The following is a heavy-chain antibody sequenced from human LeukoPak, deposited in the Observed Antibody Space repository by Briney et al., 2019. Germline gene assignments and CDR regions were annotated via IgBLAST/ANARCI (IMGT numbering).Heavy chain of an antibody. Sequence: GASVKVSCKASGYTFTSYDINWVRQATGQGLEWMGWMNLKSGNTGYTQKFQGRVTVTRDTSISTAYMELSSLRSGDTAMYYCARVNGDIDYWGQGTLVTVSS. CDR3: ARVNGDIDY. CDR2: MNLKSGNT. D-gene: IGHD4-17*01. CDR1: GYTFTSYD. V-gene: IGHV1-8*01. J-gene: IGHJ4*02.